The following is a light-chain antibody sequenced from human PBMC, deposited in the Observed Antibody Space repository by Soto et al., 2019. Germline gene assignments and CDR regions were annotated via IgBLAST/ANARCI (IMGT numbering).Light chain of an antibody. Sequence: EIVQTQSPATPSETPGERATLSCRASQSVSSNLAWYQQKPGQAPRLLIYAASTRATGIPARFSGSGSGTEFTLTISSLQSEDFAVYYCQQYNNWPPWTFGQGTKVDIK. V-gene: IGKV3-15*01. CDR2: AAS. CDR1: QSVSSN. J-gene: IGKJ1*01. CDR3: QQYNNWPPWT.